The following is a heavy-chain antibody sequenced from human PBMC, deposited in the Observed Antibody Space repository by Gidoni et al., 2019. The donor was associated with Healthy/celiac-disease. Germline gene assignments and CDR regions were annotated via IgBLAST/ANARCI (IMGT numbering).Heavy chain of an antibody. CDR3: ARAGDYGDYYFDY. CDR2: IYYSGST. J-gene: IGHJ4*02. CDR1: GGSISSSSYY. V-gene: IGHV4-39*01. Sequence: QLQLQESGPGLVKPSETLSLTCTVSGGSISSSSYYWGWIRQPPGKGLEWIGSIYYSGSTYYNPSLKSRVTISVDTSKNQFSLKLSSVTAADTAVYYCARAGDYGDYYFDYWGQGTLVTVSS. D-gene: IGHD4-17*01.